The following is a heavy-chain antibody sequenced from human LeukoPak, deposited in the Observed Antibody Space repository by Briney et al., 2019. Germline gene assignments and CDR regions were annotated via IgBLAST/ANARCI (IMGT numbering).Heavy chain of an antibody. Sequence: SETLSLTCAVYGGSFSGYYWSWIRQPPGKGLEWIGETNHSGSTNYNPSLKSPVTISVDTSKNQFSLKLSSVTAADTAVYYCARDLGSSSSPDYWGQGTLVTVSS. CDR3: ARDLGSSSSPDY. CDR2: TNHSGST. CDR1: GGSFSGYY. D-gene: IGHD6-6*01. V-gene: IGHV4-34*01. J-gene: IGHJ4*02.